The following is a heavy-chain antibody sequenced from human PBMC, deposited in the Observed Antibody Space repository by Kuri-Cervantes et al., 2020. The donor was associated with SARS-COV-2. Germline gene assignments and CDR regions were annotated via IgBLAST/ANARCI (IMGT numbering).Heavy chain of an antibody. D-gene: IGHD3-10*01. Sequence: SVKVSCKASGGTFSSYATSWVRQAPGQGLEWMGRIIPILGIANYAQKFQGRVTITADKSTSTAYMELSSLRSEDTAVYYCASQTEIYGSGSYYFDYWGQGTLVTVSS. CDR3: ASQTEIYGSGSYYFDY. V-gene: IGHV1-69*04. CDR1: GGTFSSYA. J-gene: IGHJ4*02. CDR2: IIPILGIA.